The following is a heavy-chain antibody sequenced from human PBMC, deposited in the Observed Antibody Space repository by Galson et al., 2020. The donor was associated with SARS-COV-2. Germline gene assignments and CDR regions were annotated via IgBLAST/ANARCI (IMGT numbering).Heavy chain of an antibody. D-gene: IGHD2-15*01. CDR1: GFTFSDYY. CDR3: ARSGRDCSGGICYGAEYFQH. CDR2: ISSSGSYT. V-gene: IGHV3-11*03. Sequence: AGGSLRLSCAASGFTFSDYYMSWIRQAPGKGLEWISYISSSGSYTNYADSVKGRFSLSRDNAKKSQFLQMNSLRAEDTAVYYCARSGRDCSGGICYGAEYFQHWGQGTLVIVSS. J-gene: IGHJ1*01.